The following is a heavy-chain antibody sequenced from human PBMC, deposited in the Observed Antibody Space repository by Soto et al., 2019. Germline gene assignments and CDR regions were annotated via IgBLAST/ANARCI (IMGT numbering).Heavy chain of an antibody. CDR2: IDPSDSYT. V-gene: IGHV5-10-1*01. J-gene: IGHJ5*02. D-gene: IGHD3-10*01. CDR1: GYSFTSYW. Sequence: EVQLVQSGAEVKKPGESLRISCKGSGYSFTSYWISWVRLMPGKGLEWMGRIDPSDSYTNYSPSFQGHVTISADKSISTAYLQGSSLKASDTAMYYCARLGGYYGSGSYFRFDPWGQGTLVTVSS. CDR3: ARLGGYYGSGSYFRFDP.